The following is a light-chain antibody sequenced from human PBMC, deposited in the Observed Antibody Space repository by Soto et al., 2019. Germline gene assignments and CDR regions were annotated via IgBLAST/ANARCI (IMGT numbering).Light chain of an antibody. J-gene: IGKJ1*01. V-gene: IGKV1-6*01. CDR2: AAS. CDR1: QVIRSD. Sequence: AIQMTQSPSSLSASVGDRVTITCRASQVIRSDLGWYQQKPGKAPKLLIYAASSLQSGVPSRFSGSGSGTDFTLTISNLQPEDFATYYCLHDYSYPWTFGQGTKVEIK. CDR3: LHDYSYPWT.